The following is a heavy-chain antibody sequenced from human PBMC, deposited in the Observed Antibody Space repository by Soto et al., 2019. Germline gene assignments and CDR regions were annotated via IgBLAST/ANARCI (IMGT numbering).Heavy chain of an antibody. D-gene: IGHD6-13*01. CDR1: GFTFSGSA. V-gene: IGHV3-73*01. CDR2: IRSKANSYAT. CDR3: TRLAMGIAAAGDY. J-gene: IGHJ4*02. Sequence: GGSLRLSCAASGFTFSGSAMHWVLQASGKGLEWVGRIRSKANSYATAYAASVKGRFTISRDDSKNTAYLQMNSLKTEDTAVYYCTRLAMGIAAAGDYWGQGTLVTVSS.